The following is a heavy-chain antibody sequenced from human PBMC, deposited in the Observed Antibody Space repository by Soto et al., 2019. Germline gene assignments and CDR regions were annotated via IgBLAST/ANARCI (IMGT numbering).Heavy chain of an antibody. Sequence: GGSLRLSCAASGFTFSSYSMNWVRQAPGKGLEWVSSISSSSSYIYYADSVKGRFTISRDKAKNSLYLQMNSLRAEDTAVYYCARDPEAQYYFDYWGQGTLVTVSS. CDR2: ISSSSSYI. CDR1: GFTFSSYS. CDR3: ARDPEAQYYFDY. V-gene: IGHV3-21*01. J-gene: IGHJ4*02. D-gene: IGHD6-19*01.